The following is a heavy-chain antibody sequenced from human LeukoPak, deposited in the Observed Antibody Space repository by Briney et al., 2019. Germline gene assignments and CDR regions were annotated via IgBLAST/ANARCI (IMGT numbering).Heavy chain of an antibody. D-gene: IGHD3-9*01. CDR1: GFTFSSYW. V-gene: IGHV3-74*01. CDR3: ARGSDDYDILTDAVYYYYYMDV. Sequence: LTGGSLRLSCAASGFTFSSYWMHWVRQAPGKGLVWVSRINSDGSSTSYADSVKGRFTISRDNAKNTLYLQMNSLRAEDTAVYYCARGSDDYDILTDAVYYYYYMDVWGKGTTVTISS. CDR2: INSDGSST. J-gene: IGHJ6*03.